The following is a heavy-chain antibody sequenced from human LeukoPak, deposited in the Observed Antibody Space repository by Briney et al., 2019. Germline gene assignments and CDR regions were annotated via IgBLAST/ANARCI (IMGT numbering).Heavy chain of an antibody. V-gene: IGHV3-23*01. J-gene: IGHJ5*02. Sequence: PGGSLRLSCAASGFTFSSYGMSWVRQAPGKGLEWVSAISGSGGSTYYADSVKGRFTISRDNAKNSLYLQMNSLRAEDTAIYYCARTQRGWDPVEGWFDPWGQGTLVTVSA. D-gene: IGHD1-26*01. CDR2: ISGSGGST. CDR1: GFTFSSYG. CDR3: ARTQRGWDPVEGWFDP.